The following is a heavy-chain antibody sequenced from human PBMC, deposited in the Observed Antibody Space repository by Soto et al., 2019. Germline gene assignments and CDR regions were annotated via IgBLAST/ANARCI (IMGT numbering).Heavy chain of an antibody. D-gene: IGHD4-4*01. CDR2: INSDGNST. V-gene: IGHV3-74*01. Sequence: EVQLVESGGGLVQPGGSLRLSCAASGFTFSPFWMHWVRQGRGKGPVWVSRINSDGNSTSYADSVKGRFTISRDNAKNTLYLQMNSLRAEDTAVYYCARGSNHFDYWGQGTLVTVSS. CDR1: GFTFSPFW. CDR3: ARGSNHFDY. J-gene: IGHJ4*02.